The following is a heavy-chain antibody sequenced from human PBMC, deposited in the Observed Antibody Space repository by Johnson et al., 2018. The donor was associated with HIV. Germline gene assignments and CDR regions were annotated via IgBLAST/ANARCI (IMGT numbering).Heavy chain of an antibody. CDR2: IWYDGLNK. Sequence: QVQLVESGGGVVQPGRSLRLSCAASGFTFRSYGMHWVRQAPGKGLEWVAVIWYDGLNKYYADSVKGRFTISRDNSKNTLYLQMNSLRAEDTAVYYCAREGEPDGFDIWGQGTMVTVSS. CDR3: AREGEPDGFDI. D-gene: IGHD3-16*01. CDR1: GFTFRSYG. V-gene: IGHV3-33*01. J-gene: IGHJ3*02.